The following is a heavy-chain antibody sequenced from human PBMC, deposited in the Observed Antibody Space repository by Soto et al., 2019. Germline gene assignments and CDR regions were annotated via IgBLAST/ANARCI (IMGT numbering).Heavy chain of an antibody. CDR3: AKVPYYDFWSGYYYFGY. J-gene: IGHJ4*02. Sequence: GGSLRLFCAASGFTFSSYAMSWVRQAPGKGLEWVSAISGSGGSTYYADSVKGRFTISRDNSKNTLYLQMNSLRAEDTAVYYCAKVPYYDFWSGYYYFGYWGQGTLVTVSS. CDR1: GFTFSSYA. D-gene: IGHD3-3*01. CDR2: ISGSGGST. V-gene: IGHV3-23*01.